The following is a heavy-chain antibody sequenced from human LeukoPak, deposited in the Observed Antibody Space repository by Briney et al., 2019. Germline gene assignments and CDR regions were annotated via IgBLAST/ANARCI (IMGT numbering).Heavy chain of an antibody. J-gene: IGHJ4*02. CDR2: INSDGTRT. D-gene: IGHD3-3*01. CDR3: ARGLYYESWENPDFDY. CDR1: GFTFSNAW. Sequence: GGSLRLSCAASGFTFSNAWMTWVRRAPGKGLVWVAQINSDGTRTNYADSVKGRFTISRDNAKNTLYVQLTRLRAEDTAVFYCARGLYYESWENPDFDYWGQGTLVTVSS. V-gene: IGHV3-74*01.